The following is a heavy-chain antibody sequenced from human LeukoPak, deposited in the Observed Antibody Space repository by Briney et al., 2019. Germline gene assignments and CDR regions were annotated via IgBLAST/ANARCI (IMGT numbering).Heavy chain of an antibody. V-gene: IGHV3-23*01. J-gene: IGHJ4*02. D-gene: IGHD3-3*01. Sequence: GGSLRLSCAASGFTFSSYAMSWVRQAPGKGLEWVSAISGSGGSTYYADSVKGRFTISRDNSKNTLYLQMSSLRAEDTAVYYCAKDDGYYDFWSGYGYWGQGTLVTVSS. CDR1: GFTFSSYA. CDR2: ISGSGGST. CDR3: AKDDGYYDFWSGYGY.